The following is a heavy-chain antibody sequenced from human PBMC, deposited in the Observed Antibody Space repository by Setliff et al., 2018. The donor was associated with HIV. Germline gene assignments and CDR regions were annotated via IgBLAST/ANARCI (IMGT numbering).Heavy chain of an antibody. V-gene: IGHV2-70*11. J-gene: IGHJ6*02. CDR3: ARIRRRITIFGVVTDYGMDV. D-gene: IGHD3-3*01. CDR1: GGSISSHY. Sequence: TLSLTCTVSGGSISSHYWSWIRQPPGKALEWLARIDWDDDKYYSTSLKTRLTISKYTSKNQVVLTRTNMDPVDTATYYCARIRRRITIFGVVTDYGMDVWGQGTTVTVSS. CDR2: IDWDDDK.